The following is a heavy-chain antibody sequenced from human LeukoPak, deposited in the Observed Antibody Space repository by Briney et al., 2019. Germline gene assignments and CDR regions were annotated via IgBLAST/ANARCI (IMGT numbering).Heavy chain of an antibody. Sequence: SETLSLTCTVSGGSINIYYWSWIRQPAGKGLEWIGRIYTSGSTNYNPSLKTRVTMSVDTSKNQFSLQLSSVTAADTAVYYCARDGIDYYGSGSYGNWFDPWGQGTLVTVSS. J-gene: IGHJ5*02. D-gene: IGHD3-10*01. V-gene: IGHV4-4*07. CDR2: IYTSGST. CDR1: GGSINIYY. CDR3: ARDGIDYYGSGSYGNWFDP.